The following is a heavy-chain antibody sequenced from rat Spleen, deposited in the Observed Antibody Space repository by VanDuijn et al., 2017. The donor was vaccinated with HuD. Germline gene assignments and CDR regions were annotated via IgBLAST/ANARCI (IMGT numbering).Heavy chain of an antibody. V-gene: IGHV5-22*01. D-gene: IGHD1-3*01. CDR2: ISYEGSST. Sequence: EVQLVESGGGLVQPGRSLKLSCAASGFTFSDYYMAWVRQAPKKGLEWVASISYEGSSTYYGDSVKGRFTISRDNAKSTLYLQMNSLRSEDTATYYCARELWDDYWGQGVMVTVSS. CDR3: ARELWDDY. CDR1: GFTFSDYY. J-gene: IGHJ2*01.